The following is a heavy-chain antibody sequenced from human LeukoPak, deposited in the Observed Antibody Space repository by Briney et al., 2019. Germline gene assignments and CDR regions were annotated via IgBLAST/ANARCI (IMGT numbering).Heavy chain of an antibody. CDR1: GGSISSGGYY. CDR2: IYYSGST. CDR3: ARVKTYYFDY. V-gene: IGHV4-31*03. Sequence: SETLSLTCTVSGGSISSGGYYWSWIRQHPGKGLEWIGYIYYSGSTYYNPSLKSRVTISVDTSKNQLSLKLSSVTAADTAVYYCARVKTYYFDYWGQGTLVTVSS. J-gene: IGHJ4*02.